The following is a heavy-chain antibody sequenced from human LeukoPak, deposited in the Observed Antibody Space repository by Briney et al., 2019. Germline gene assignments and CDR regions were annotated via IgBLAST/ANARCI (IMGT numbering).Heavy chain of an antibody. CDR1: GGSISSYY. CDR2: IYYSGST. V-gene: IGHV4-59*08. Sequence: SETLSLTCTVSGGSISSYYWSWIRQPPGKGLEWIGYIYYSGSTNYNPSLKSRVTISVDTSKNRFSLKLSSVTAADTAVYYCARADLIRYYFDYWGQGTLVTVSS. J-gene: IGHJ4*02. CDR3: ARADLIRYYFDY.